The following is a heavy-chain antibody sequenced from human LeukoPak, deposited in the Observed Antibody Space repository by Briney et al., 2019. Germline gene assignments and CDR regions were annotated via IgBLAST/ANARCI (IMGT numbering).Heavy chain of an antibody. J-gene: IGHJ4*02. Sequence: SETLSLTCTVSGGSISGGGYYWSWIRQHPGKGLEWIGYIYYSGSTYYNPSLKSRVTISVDTSKNQFSLKLSSVTAADTAVYYCARVIFGVVTYFDYWGQGTLVTVSS. CDR2: IYYSGST. CDR1: GGSISGGGYY. CDR3: ARVIFGVVTYFDY. D-gene: IGHD3-3*01. V-gene: IGHV4-31*03.